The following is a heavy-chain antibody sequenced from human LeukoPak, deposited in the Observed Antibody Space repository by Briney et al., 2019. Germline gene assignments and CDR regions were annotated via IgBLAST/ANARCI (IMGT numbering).Heavy chain of an antibody. CDR3: ARGRVPSSGFN. V-gene: IGHV4-59*01. D-gene: IGHD3-22*01. CDR1: GGSISSYY. J-gene: IGHJ4*02. CDR2: IYYSGST. Sequence: SETLSLTCTVSGGSISSYYWSWIRQPPGKGLEWIGYIYYSGSTNYNPSLKSRVTISVDTSKNQFSLKLSSVTAADTAVYYCARGRVPSSGFNWGQGTLVTVSS.